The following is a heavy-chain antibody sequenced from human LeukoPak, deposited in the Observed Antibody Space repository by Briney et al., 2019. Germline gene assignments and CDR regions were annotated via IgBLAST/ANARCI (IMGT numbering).Heavy chain of an antibody. CDR3: ARGIKGVTIFGVGDYYYYYMDV. Sequence: ASVKVSCKASGYTFTSYDINWVRQATGQGLEWMGWMNPNSGNTGYAQKFQGRVTMTRNTSISTAYMELSSLRSEDTAVYYCARGIKGVTIFGVGDYYYYYMDVWGKGTTVTVSS. J-gene: IGHJ6*03. CDR2: MNPNSGNT. D-gene: IGHD3-3*01. V-gene: IGHV1-8*01. CDR1: GYTFTSYD.